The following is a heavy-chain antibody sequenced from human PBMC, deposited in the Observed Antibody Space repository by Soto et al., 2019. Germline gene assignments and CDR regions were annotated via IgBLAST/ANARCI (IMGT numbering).Heavy chain of an antibody. V-gene: IGHV4-59*01. D-gene: IGHD2-2*01. Sequence: QVQLQESGPGLVKPSETLSLTCTVSGGSISSYYWSWIRQPPGKGLEWIGYIYYSGSTNYNPSLKGRITISVESSKSQFSPKLSSVTAADPAVYYCARDKGYCSSTSCYYYYYYGMDVWGPGTTVTVSS. CDR2: IYYSGST. CDR1: GGSISSYY. J-gene: IGHJ6*02. CDR3: ARDKGYCSSTSCYYYYYYGMDV.